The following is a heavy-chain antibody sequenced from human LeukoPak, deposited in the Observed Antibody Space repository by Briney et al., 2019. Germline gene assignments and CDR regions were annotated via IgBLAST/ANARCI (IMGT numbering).Heavy chain of an antibody. CDR2: IYTSGSI. CDR3: AGAKGSNFDY. J-gene: IGHJ4*02. Sequence: SETLSLTCSVSGASISSYHWSWIRQPAGKGLEWIGRIYTSGSINYNPSLKSRVTMLTDTSKNQLSLKLSSVTAADTAVYYCAGAKGSNFDYWGQGTLVTVSS. CDR1: GASISSYH. V-gene: IGHV4-4*07.